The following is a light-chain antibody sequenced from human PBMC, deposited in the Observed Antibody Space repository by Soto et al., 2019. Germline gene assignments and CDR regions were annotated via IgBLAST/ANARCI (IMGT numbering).Light chain of an antibody. J-gene: IGKJ5*01. CDR3: QQYESYPVT. CDR2: KAS. V-gene: IGKV1-5*03. CDR1: QSISRS. Sequence: DIQMTQSPSTLSASVGDRVTITCRASQSISRSLAWYQQKPGKAPKILIYKASSLESGVPSRFSGSGSGTEFPLTISSLQPDDFATYYCQQYESYPVTFGQGPRLV.